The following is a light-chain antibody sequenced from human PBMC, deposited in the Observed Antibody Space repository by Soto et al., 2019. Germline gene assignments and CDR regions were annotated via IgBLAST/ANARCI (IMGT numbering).Light chain of an antibody. Sequence: EIVLTQSPGTLSLSPGEIATLSCRASQSVRSSYLAWYQQKPGQAPRLLIYGASSRATGIPDRFSGSVSGTDFTLTINRLEPEDLAVYYCQQYGDSPTFGGGTKVEIK. V-gene: IGKV3-20*01. CDR2: GAS. J-gene: IGKJ4*01. CDR1: QSVRSSY. CDR3: QQYGDSPT.